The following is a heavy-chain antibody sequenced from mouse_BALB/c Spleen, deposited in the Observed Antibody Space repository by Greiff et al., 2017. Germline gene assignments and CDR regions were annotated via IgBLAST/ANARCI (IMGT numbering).Heavy chain of an antibody. D-gene: IGHD2-10*02. CDR1: GFTFSNYW. J-gene: IGHJ3*01. Sequence: EVKLEESGGGLVQPGGSMKLSCVASGFTFSNYWMNWVRQSPEKGLEWVAEIRLKSNNYATHYAESVKGRFTISRDDSKSSVYLQMNNLRAEDTGIYYCTRPQYGNYVRFAYWGQGTLVTVSA. CDR2: IRLKSNNYAT. CDR3: TRPQYGNYVRFAY. V-gene: IGHV6-6*02.